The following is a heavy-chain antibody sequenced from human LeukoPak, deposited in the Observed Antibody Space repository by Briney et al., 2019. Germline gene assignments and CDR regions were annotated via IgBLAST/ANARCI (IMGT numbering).Heavy chain of an antibody. CDR2: ISSGSSYI. D-gene: IGHD6-13*01. CDR1: GFTFSSYT. V-gene: IGHV3-21*01. J-gene: IGHJ4*02. CDR3: ARVGYSNFDY. Sequence: PGGSLRLSCAASGFTFSSYTMNWVRQAPGKGLEWVSIISSGSSYIHYADSVKGRFTISRDNSKNTLYLQMNSLRAEDTSVYYCARVGYSNFDYWGQGTLVTVSS.